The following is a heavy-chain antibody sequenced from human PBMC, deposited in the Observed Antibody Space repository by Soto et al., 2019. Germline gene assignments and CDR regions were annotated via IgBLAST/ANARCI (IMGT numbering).Heavy chain of an antibody. CDR3: AHRYWAASGTRYYFDY. J-gene: IGHJ4*02. CDR2: IYWDDDK. Sequence: QITLTESGPPLVKPTQTLTLTCTFSGFSFSTSAVGVGWIRRPPGKALEWLALIYWDDDKRYSPFLKSRLTTTNDTPTNQLVLTMTNMDPVDTGTYYCAHRYWAASGTRYYFDYWGQGTLVTVSS. D-gene: IGHD6-13*01. V-gene: IGHV2-5*02. CDR1: GFSFSTSAVG.